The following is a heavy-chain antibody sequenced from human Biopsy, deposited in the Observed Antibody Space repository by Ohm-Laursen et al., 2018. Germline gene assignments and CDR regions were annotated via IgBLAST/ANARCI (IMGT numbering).Heavy chain of an antibody. CDR1: GGSISSYY. D-gene: IGHD3-22*01. V-gene: IGHV4-59*08. CDR3: ARHGDFYYDSNIVIGALDI. CDR2: IYYSGIT. J-gene: IGHJ3*02. Sequence: SDTLSLTCTVSGGSISSYYWSWIRQPPGKGLEWIGNIYYSGITNYNPSLKSRASISVDTSKNQFSLKLSSVTAADTAVYYCARHGDFYYDSNIVIGALDIWGQGTMVTVSS.